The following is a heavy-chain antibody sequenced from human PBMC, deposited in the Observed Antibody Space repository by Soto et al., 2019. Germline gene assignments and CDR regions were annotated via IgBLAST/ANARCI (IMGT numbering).Heavy chain of an antibody. CDR1: GFTFSSYA. Sequence: EVQLLESGGGLVQPGGSLRLSCAASGFTFSSYAMRWVRQAPVKGLEWVSAISGSGGSTYYADSVKGRFTISRDNSQNTLYLQMSRLRAVATAVYYFAGRGGGWYCDYWGQGTLVTVSS. V-gene: IGHV3-23*01. CDR2: ISGSGGST. CDR3: AGRGGGWYCDY. J-gene: IGHJ4*02. D-gene: IGHD6-19*01.